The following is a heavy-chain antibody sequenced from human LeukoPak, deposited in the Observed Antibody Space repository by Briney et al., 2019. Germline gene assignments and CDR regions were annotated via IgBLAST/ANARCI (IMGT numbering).Heavy chain of an antibody. Sequence: SETLSLTCTVSGGSVSSGSYYWSWIRQPPGKGLEWIGYIYYSGSTNYNPSLKSRVTISVDTSKNQFSLKLSSVTAADTAVYYCARGLIAVAGSWGQGTLVTVSS. CDR1: GGSVSSGSYY. CDR3: ARGLIAVAGS. V-gene: IGHV4-61*01. CDR2: IYYSGST. J-gene: IGHJ5*02. D-gene: IGHD6-19*01.